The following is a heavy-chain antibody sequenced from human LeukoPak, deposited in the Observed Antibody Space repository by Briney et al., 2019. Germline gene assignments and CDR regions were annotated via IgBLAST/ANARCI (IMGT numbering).Heavy chain of an antibody. V-gene: IGHV1-2*02. D-gene: IGHD5-12*01. CDR3: ARGRGYSGYDFHY. J-gene: IGHJ4*02. CDR2: INPNSGGT. CDR1: GYTFTAYY. Sequence: GASVKVSCKASGYTFTAYYMHWVRQAPGQGLEWMGWINPNSGGTNYAQKFQGRVTMTRDTSISTAYMELSSLRSEDTAVYYCARGRGYSGYDFHYWGQGTLVTVSS.